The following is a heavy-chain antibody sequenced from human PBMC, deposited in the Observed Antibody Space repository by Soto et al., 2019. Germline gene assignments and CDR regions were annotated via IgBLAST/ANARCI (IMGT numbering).Heavy chain of an antibody. CDR2: ISSSSSYI. CDR1: GFTFSSYS. V-gene: IGHV3-21*01. CDR3: ARGDEYGDYFDY. Sequence: EVQLVESGGGLVKPGGSLRLSCAASGFTFSSYSMNWVRQAPGKGLEWVSSISSSSSYIYYADSVKGRFTISRDNAMNSLYLQMNSLRAEDTAVYYCARGDEYGDYFDYWGQGTLVTVSS. J-gene: IGHJ4*02. D-gene: IGHD4-17*01.